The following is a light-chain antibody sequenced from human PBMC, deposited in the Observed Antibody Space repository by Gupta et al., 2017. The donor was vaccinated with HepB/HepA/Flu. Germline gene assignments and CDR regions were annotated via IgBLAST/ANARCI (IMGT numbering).Light chain of an antibody. CDR1: QSVSSY. J-gene: IGKJ4*01. CDR3: QHRFNSPT. CDR2: DAP. Sequence: EIVLTQSPATLSLSPGERATLSCRASQSVSSYLAWYQQKPGQAPRLLLYDAPNRATGIPARFSGSGSGTDFTLTISSVEPEDCAGYYCQHRFNSPTFGGGTKVEI. V-gene: IGKV3-11*01.